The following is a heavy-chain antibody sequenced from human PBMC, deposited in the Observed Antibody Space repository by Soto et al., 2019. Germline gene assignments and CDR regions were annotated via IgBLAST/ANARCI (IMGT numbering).Heavy chain of an antibody. CDR2: VSGYNRNT. J-gene: IGHJ4*02. Sequence: QVQLVQSGVEVKMPGASVKLSCKTYGYAFTNYGVTWVRQVSGQGLAWIGWVSGYNRNTNYAQKFEDRVIMTTDTSTNTAHMELRSLRSDDTGIYYCARERQWEPRIYWGRGTLLTVSP. D-gene: IGHD1-26*01. V-gene: IGHV1-18*01. CDR1: GYAFTNYG. CDR3: ARERQWEPRIY.